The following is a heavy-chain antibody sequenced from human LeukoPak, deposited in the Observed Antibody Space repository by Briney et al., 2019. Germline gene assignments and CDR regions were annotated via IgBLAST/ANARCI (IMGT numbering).Heavy chain of an antibody. CDR2: INHSGST. CDR1: GGSFSGYY. D-gene: IGHD5-18*01. Sequence: SETLSLTCAVYGGSFSGYYWSWIRQPPGKGLGWIGEINHSGSTNYNPSLKSRVTISVDTSKNQFSLKLSSVTAADTAVYYCARGGMNTTAMVMDYFDYWGQGTLVTVSS. CDR3: ARGGMNTTAMVMDYFDY. J-gene: IGHJ4*02. V-gene: IGHV4-34*01.